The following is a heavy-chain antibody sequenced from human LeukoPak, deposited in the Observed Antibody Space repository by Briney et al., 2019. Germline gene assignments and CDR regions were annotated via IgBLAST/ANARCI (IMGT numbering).Heavy chain of an antibody. CDR3: AKPYYYDSSGYYYEDYFDY. V-gene: IGHV3-43D*03. CDR1: GFTFDDYA. Sequence: PGGSLRLSCAASGFTFDDYAMHWVRQAPGKGLEWVSLISWDGGSTYYADSVKGRFTISRDNSKNSLYLQMNSLRAEDTALYYCAKPYYYDSSGYYYEDYFDYWGQGTLVTVSS. CDR2: ISWDGGST. J-gene: IGHJ4*02. D-gene: IGHD3-22*01.